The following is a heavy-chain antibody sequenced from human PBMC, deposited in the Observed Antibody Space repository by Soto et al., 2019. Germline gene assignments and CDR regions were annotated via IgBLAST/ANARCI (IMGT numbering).Heavy chain of an antibody. Sequence: QVQLVQSGAEVKKPGASVKVSCKASGYTFTRYDINWVRQATGQGLEWMGWMNLNSGNTGYAQKFQVRVTLTRNTPIRTAYMVLRSGGAEDPAAYYSAREVCSGGSWLRMGGWGHGTRVTVSS. CDR2: MNLNSGNT. CDR3: AREVCSGGSWLRMGG. CDR1: GYTFTRYD. J-gene: IGHJ6*01. D-gene: IGHD2-15*01. V-gene: IGHV1-8*01.